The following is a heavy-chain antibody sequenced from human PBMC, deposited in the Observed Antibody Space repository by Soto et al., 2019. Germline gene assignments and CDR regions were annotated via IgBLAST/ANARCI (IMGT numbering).Heavy chain of an antibody. CDR1: GFIADDYA. V-gene: IGHV3-9*02. CDR2: ISSNSATI. J-gene: IGHJ4*02. D-gene: IGHD4-17*01. Sequence: EVQLVESGGGLVQPGRSLRLSCVASGFIADDYAMHWVRQAPGKGLEWVSGISSNSATINYADSVKGRFTISRDNAKTSLFLQMNSLRPEDTAFYSCVKDMKWGGMTTIHYFDSWGQGTLVTVSS. CDR3: VKDMKWGGMTTIHYFDS.